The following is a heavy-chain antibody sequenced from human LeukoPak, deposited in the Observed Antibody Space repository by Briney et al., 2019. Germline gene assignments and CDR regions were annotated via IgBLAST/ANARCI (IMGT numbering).Heavy chain of an antibody. CDR3: ARYGGNAFDV. V-gene: IGHV3-21*01. J-gene: IGHJ3*01. Sequence: GGSLRLSCAASGFTFSSYNMNWVRQAPGKGLEWVSSISSGSSYIYYADSVKGRFIISRDNAKNSLYLQMNSLRAEDTALYYCARYGGNAFDVWGQGTMVTASS. D-gene: IGHD4/OR15-4a*01. CDR1: GFTFSSYN. CDR2: ISSGSSYI.